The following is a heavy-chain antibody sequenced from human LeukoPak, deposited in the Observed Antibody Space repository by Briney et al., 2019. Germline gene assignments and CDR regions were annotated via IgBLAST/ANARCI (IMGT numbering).Heavy chain of an antibody. CDR1: GGSISSSSYY. CDR2: IYYSGST. CDR3: ARDLGVLIGDAFDI. D-gene: IGHD4/OR15-4a*01. V-gene: IGHV4-39*07. J-gene: IGHJ3*02. Sequence: SETLSLTCTVSGGSISSSSYYWGWIRQPPGKGLEWIGSIYYSGSTYYNPSLKSRVTISVDTSKNQFSLKLSSVTAADTAVYYCARDLGVLIGDAFDIWGQGTMVTVSS.